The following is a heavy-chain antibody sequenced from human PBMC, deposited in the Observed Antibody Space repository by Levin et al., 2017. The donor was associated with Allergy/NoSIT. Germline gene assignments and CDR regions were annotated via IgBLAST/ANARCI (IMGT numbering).Heavy chain of an antibody. J-gene: IGHJ4*02. CDR3: ARGLRGIVITGTIDY. CDR2: IYYSGST. D-gene: IGHD1-7*01. CDR1: GGSISSGGYY. V-gene: IGHV4-31*03. Sequence: SETLSLTCTVSGGSISSGGYYWSWIRQHPGKGLEWIGYIYYSGSTYYNPSLKSRVTISVDTSKNQFSLKLSSVTAADTAVYYCARGLRGIVITGTIDYWGQGTLVTVSS.